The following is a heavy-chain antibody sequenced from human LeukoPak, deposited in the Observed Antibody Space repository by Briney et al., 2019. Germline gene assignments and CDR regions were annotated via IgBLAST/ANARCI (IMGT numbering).Heavy chain of an antibody. CDR2: IYYSGST. V-gene: IGHV4-31*03. D-gene: IGHD4-17*01. J-gene: IGHJ4*02. Sequence: SQTLSLTCTVSGGSISSGGYYWSWIRQHPGKGLEWIGYIYYSGSTYYNPSLKSRVTISVDTSKNQFSLKLSSVTAADTAVYYCAAGDYGAVLTLDYWGQGTLVTVSS. CDR1: GGSISSGGYY. CDR3: AAGDYGAVLTLDY.